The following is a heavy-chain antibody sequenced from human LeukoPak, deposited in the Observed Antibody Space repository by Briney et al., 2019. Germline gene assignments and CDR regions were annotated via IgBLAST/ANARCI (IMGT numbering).Heavy chain of an antibody. Sequence: SETLSLTCAVSGGSISSSNWWSWVRQPPGKGLEWIGEIYHSGSTNYNPSLKSRVTISVDKSKNQFSLKLSSVTAADTAVYYCATSIAARPGVRDNDAFDIWGQGTMVIVSS. V-gene: IGHV4-4*02. CDR3: ATSIAARPGVRDNDAFDI. J-gene: IGHJ3*02. CDR1: GGSISSSNW. CDR2: IYHSGST. D-gene: IGHD6-6*01.